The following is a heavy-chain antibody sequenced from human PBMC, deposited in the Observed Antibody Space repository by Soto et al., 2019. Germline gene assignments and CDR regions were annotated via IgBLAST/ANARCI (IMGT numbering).Heavy chain of an antibody. Sequence: QVQLAQSANEVKKPGASVRVSCKDAGYTFIRYGIAWVRQAPGQGLEWMGWISPYNDYTVYAQKFKGRVSMTADTSTRTVYMNLRGLKSDDTAVYYCARGGYYDNSWGKLSHYGLDVWGQGTSVSVSS. CDR1: GYTFIRYG. J-gene: IGHJ6*02. CDR2: ISPYNDYT. CDR3: ARGGYYDNSWGKLSHYGLDV. D-gene: IGHD3-16*01. V-gene: IGHV1-18*01.